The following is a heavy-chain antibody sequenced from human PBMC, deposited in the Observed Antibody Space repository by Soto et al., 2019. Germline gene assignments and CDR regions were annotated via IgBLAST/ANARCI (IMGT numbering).Heavy chain of an antibody. V-gene: IGHV1-3*01. CDR2: INAGNGNT. CDR1: GYTFTSYA. Sequence: GASVKVSCKASGYTFTSYAMHWVRQAPGQRPEWMGWINAGNGNTKYSQKFQGRVTITRDTSASTAYMELSSLRSEDTAVYYCARETPGPYYDFWSGYANNWFDPWGQGTLVTVSS. J-gene: IGHJ5*02. D-gene: IGHD3-3*01. CDR3: ARETPGPYYDFWSGYANNWFDP.